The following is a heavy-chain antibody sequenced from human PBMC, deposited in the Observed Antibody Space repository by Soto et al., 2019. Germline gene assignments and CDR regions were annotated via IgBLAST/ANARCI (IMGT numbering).Heavy chain of an antibody. CDR3: AALPSNHFAGSTYYQPLDL. Sequence: ASVKVSCKASGFTFTSSAVQWVRQARGQRLEWIGWIVVGSAHTNYAQKFQERVTIARDMSTSTAYMELSSLSSEDTAVYYCAALPSNHFAGSTYYQPLDLWG. J-gene: IGHJ6*01. V-gene: IGHV1-58*01. CDR2: IVVGSAHT. CDR1: GFTFTSSA. D-gene: IGHD3-22*01.